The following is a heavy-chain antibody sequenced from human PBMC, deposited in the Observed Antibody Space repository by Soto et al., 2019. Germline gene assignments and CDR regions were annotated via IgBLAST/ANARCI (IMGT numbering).Heavy chain of an antibody. CDR2: ITGNGHNT. J-gene: IGHJ4*02. Sequence: GGSLRLSCSASGLGFTTYSMSWVRKPPGKGLVWVSGITGNGHNTYYAESVKGRFTISRDNSKNTLYLQMDSLRAEDAAEYYCASHQGIYKYYFDYWGQGTLVTVSS. V-gene: IGHV3-23*01. CDR3: ASHQGIYKYYFDY. CDR1: GLGFTTYS. D-gene: IGHD1-1*01.